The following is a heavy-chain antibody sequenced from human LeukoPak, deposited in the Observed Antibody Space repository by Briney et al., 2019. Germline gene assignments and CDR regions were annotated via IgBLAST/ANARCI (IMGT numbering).Heavy chain of an antibody. CDR1: GFTFNNYA. D-gene: IGHD6-6*01. V-gene: IGHV3-30-3*01. CDR3: ARDGGEQLVGPFDY. Sequence: GGSLRLSCAASGFTFNNYAMHWARPAPGEGLEGVADKSYDGSNKYYADSVKGRFTISRDNSKNTLYLQMNSLRAEDTAVYYCARDGGEQLVGPFDYWGQGTLVTVSS. J-gene: IGHJ4*02. CDR2: KSYDGSNK.